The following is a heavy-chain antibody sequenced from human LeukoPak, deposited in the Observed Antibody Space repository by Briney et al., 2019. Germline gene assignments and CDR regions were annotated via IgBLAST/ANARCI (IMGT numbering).Heavy chain of an antibody. V-gene: IGHV3-7*05. CDR2: INQGGTER. CDR3: VREDSYSSGWYGPDY. Sequence: GGSLRLSCAASGFTFRSYWMSWVRQAPGKGLEWVANINQGGTERYVDSVKGRFTISRDNAKNSLYLQMNSLRAEDTAVYYCVREDSYSSGWYGPDYWGQGTLATVSS. D-gene: IGHD6-19*01. CDR1: GFTFRSYW. J-gene: IGHJ4*02.